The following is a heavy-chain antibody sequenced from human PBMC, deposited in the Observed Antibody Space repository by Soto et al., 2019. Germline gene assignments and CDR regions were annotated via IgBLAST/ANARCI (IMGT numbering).Heavy chain of an antibody. CDR1: GGSISSXSYY. Sequence: QLQLQESGPGLVKPSETLSLTCTVSGGSISSXSYYXGWIRQPPGKGLEWIGSIYYSGSTYYNPSLKSRVTIXVDXSKXXXXXXXSSVTAADTAVYYCARLRRELQGFDPWGQGTLVTVSS. D-gene: IGHD1-26*01. CDR2: IYYSGST. J-gene: IGHJ5*02. CDR3: ARLRRELQGFDP. V-gene: IGHV4-39*01.